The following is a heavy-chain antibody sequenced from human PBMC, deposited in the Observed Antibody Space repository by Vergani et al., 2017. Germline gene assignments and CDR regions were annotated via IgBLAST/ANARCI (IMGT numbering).Heavy chain of an antibody. Sequence: QVQLVESGGGVVQPGRSLRLSCAASGFTFSSYAMHWVRQAPGKGLEWVAVISYDGSNKYYADSVKGRFTNSRDNSKNTLYLQMNSLRAEDTAVYFCARGGSGRVYYYGMDVWGQGTTVTVSS. CDR2: ISYDGSNK. D-gene: IGHD3-10*01. CDR3: ARGGSGRVYYYGMDV. CDR1: GFTFSSYA. V-gene: IGHV3-30-3*01. J-gene: IGHJ6*02.